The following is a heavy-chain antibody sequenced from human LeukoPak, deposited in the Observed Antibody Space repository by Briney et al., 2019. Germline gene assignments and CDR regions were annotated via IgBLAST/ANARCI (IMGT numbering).Heavy chain of an antibody. J-gene: IGHJ4*02. V-gene: IGHV1-2*02. CDR3: ARSNIRGSYPPGY. CDR1: GYTFTGYY. CDR2: INPNSGGT. Sequence: GASVKVSCRTSGYTFTGYYMHWVRQAPGQGLEWMGWINPNSGGTNYAQKFQGRVTMTRDTSISTAYMELSRLRSDDTAVYYCARSNIRGSYPPGYWGQGTLVTVSS. D-gene: IGHD1-26*01.